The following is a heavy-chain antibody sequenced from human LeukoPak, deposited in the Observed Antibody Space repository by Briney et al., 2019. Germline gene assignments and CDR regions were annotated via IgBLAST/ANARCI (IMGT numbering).Heavy chain of an antibody. V-gene: IGHV1-8*01. D-gene: IGHD3-9*01. Sequence: VASVKVSCKASGYTFTSYDINWVRQATGQGLEWMGWMNPNSGNTGYAQKFQGRVTMTRNTSISTAYMELSRLRSDDTAVYYCARNFDWLLIGPFDYWGQGTLVTVSS. CDR2: MNPNSGNT. CDR1: GYTFTSYD. CDR3: ARNFDWLLIGPFDY. J-gene: IGHJ4*02.